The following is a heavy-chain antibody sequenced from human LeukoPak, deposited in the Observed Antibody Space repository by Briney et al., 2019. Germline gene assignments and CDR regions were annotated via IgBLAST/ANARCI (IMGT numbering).Heavy chain of an antibody. V-gene: IGHV3-7*01. D-gene: IGHD1/OR15-1a*01. Sequence: GGSLRLSCTASGLSFSGQWMNWVRQSPGQGLEWVANIKHDGSEKYYVGSVKGRFTISREDAKNSLSLQMDSVRPEDTAVYYCAFNNNFKYWGQGTLVIVSS. CDR1: GLSFSGQW. CDR2: IKHDGSEK. CDR3: AFNNNFKY. J-gene: IGHJ4*02.